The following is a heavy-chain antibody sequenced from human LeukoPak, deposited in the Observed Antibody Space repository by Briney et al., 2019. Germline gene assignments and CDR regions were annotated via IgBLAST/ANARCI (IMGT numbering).Heavy chain of an antibody. V-gene: IGHV1-18*01. CDR1: GYTLTSYG. Sequence: GASVKVSCKASGYTLTSYGISWVRQAPGQGLEWMGWISAYNGNTNYAQKLQGRVTMTTDTSTSTAYMELRSLRSDDTAVYYCARDLRATIFGGPTGWFDPWGQGTLVTVSS. J-gene: IGHJ5*02. D-gene: IGHD3-3*01. CDR2: ISAYNGNT. CDR3: ARDLRATIFGGPTGWFDP.